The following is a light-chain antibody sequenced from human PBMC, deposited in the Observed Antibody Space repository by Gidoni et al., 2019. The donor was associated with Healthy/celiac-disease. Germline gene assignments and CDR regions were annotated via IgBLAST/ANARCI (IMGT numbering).Light chain of an antibody. CDR1: QSVSSSY. CDR3: QQYGSSPWT. J-gene: IGKJ1*01. CDR2: GTS. V-gene: IGKV3-20*01. Sequence: EIVLTQSPGTLSLSQGVRATLSCRASQSVSSSYLAWYQQKPGQAPMLLVSGTSSRAPGIPDRFSGSGTETDFTLTISRLEPEDFEVYYCQQYGSSPWTFGQGTKVEIK.